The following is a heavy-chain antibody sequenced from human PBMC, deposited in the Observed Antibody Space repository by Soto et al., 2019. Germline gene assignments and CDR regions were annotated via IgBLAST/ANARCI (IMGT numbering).Heavy chain of an antibody. CDR2: IIPIIGII. J-gene: IGHJ5*02. V-gene: IGHV1-69*08. CDR1: GGTFSTYT. CDR3: AGDPDSHYNDSHASSYP. Sequence: QVQLVQSGAEVKKPGSSVKVSCKASGGTFSTYTITWVRQAPGQGLEWMGRIIPIIGIINYAQKFKGRATITADKFTGTAYMELTRLRSDDTAVYYCAGDPDSHYNDSHASSYPWGQGTLVTVSS. D-gene: IGHD3-22*01.